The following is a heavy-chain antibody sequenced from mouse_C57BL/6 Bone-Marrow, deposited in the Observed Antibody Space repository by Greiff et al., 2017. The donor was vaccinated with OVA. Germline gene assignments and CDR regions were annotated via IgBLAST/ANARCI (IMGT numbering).Heavy chain of an antibody. CDR2: IDPSDSYT. CDR1: GYAFTSYW. J-gene: IGHJ2*01. CDR3: ARSWGNWDEFDY. V-gene: IGHV1-50*01. D-gene: IGHD4-1*01. Sequence: QVQLKQPGAELVKPGASVKLSCKASGYAFTSYWMQWVKQRPGQGLEWIGEIDPSDSYTNYNQKFKGKATLTVDTSSSTAYMQLSSLTSEDSAVYYCARSWGNWDEFDYWGQGTTLTVSS.